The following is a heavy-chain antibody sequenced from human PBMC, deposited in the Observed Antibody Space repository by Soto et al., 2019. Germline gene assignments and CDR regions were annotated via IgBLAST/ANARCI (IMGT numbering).Heavy chain of an antibody. J-gene: IGHJ4*02. Sequence: QVQLQESGPGLVKPSQTLSLTCTVSGGSISSGDYYWSWIRQPPGKGLEWIGYIYYSGSTYYNPSLKSRVTISVDTSKNHFSLKLSSVTAADTAVYYCARNDYGDQKPPFPDYWGQGTLVTVSS. V-gene: IGHV4-30-4*01. CDR2: IYYSGST. D-gene: IGHD4-17*01. CDR1: GGSISSGDYY. CDR3: ARNDYGDQKPPFPDY.